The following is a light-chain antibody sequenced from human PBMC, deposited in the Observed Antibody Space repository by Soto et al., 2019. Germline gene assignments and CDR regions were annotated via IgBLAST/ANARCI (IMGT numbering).Light chain of an antibody. J-gene: IGKJ3*01. CDR1: QSVSSSY. CDR3: HQYGTSPPFT. CDR2: GAS. V-gene: IGKV3-20*01. Sequence: EIVLTQSPGTLSLSPGERATLSCRASQSVSSSYLAWYQQKPGQAPRLLIYGASSRATGIPDRFSGSGSGTALALTISSLEPEDFAVYYCHQYGTSPPFTFGPGTKGDIK.